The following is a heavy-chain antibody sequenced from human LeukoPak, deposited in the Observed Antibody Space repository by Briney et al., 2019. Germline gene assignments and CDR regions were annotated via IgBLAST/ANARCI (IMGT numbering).Heavy chain of an antibody. CDR2: IWYDGSNK. CDR3: ARDIYSRHYFDY. D-gene: IGHD5-12*01. CDR1: GFTFSSYG. V-gene: IGHV3-33*01. Sequence: PGGSLRLSCAASGFTFSSYGMHWVRQAPGKGLEWVAVIWYDGSNKDYVDSVKGRLTISRDNSKNTLYLQMNGLRAEDTAVYYCARDIYSRHYFDYWGQGTLVTVSS. J-gene: IGHJ4*02.